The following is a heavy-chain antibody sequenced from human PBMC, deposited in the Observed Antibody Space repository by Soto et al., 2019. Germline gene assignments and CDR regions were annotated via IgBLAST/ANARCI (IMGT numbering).Heavy chain of an antibody. CDR3: AKMGSGSYYNHWFDP. J-gene: IGHJ5*02. CDR2: IYYSGST. CDR1: GGSISSYY. D-gene: IGHD3-10*01. Sequence: SETLSLTCTVSGGSISSYYWSWIRQPPGKGLEWIGYIYYSGSTNYNPSLKSRVTISADTSKNQFSLKLSSVTAADTAVYYCAKMGSGSYYNHWFDPWGQGTLVTVSS. V-gene: IGHV4-59*01.